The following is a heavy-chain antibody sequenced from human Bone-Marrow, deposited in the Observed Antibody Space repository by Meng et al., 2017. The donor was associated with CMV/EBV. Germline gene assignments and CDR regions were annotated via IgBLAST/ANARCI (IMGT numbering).Heavy chain of an antibody. CDR3: ARAGNDNVGVIAISLQH. J-gene: IGHJ1*01. CDR2: ISSSSSYI. V-gene: IGHV3-21*01. Sequence: GESLKISCAASGFTFSSYSMNWVRQAPGKGLEWVSSISSSSSYIYYADSVKGRFTISRDNSKNTLYLQMNSLRAEDTAVYYCARAGNDNVGVIAISLQHWGQGTLVTVSS. D-gene: IGHD2-21*01. CDR1: GFTFSSYS.